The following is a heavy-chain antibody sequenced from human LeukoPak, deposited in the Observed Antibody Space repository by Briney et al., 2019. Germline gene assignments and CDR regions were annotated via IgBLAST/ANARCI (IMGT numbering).Heavy chain of an antibody. CDR3: ARRSGWHYYDSSGPLDY. CDR1: GFTFSSYW. V-gene: IGHV3-7*01. CDR2: IKQDGSEK. D-gene: IGHD3-22*01. Sequence: GGSLRLSCAASGFTFSSYWMSWVRQAPGKGLEWVANIKQDGSEKYYVDSVKGRFTISRDNAKNSLYLQMNSLRAEDTAVYYCARRSGWHYYDSSGPLDYWGQGTLVTVSS. J-gene: IGHJ4*02.